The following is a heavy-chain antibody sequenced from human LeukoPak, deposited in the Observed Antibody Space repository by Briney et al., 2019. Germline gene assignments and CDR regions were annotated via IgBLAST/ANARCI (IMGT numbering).Heavy chain of an antibody. V-gene: IGHV3-49*03. CDR2: IRSKAYGGTT. J-gene: IGHJ2*01. Sequence: GGSLRLSCTASGFTFGDYAMSWFRQAPGKGLEWVGFIRSKAYGGTTEYAASVKGRFTISRDDSKSIAYLQMNSLKTEDTAVYYCARAAYSSTWYSRYFDLWGRGTLVTVSS. CDR3: ARAAYSSTWYSRYFDL. CDR1: GFTFGDYA. D-gene: IGHD6-13*01.